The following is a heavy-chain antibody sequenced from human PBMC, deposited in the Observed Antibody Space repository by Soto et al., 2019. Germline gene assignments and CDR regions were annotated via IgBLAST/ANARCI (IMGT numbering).Heavy chain of an antibody. J-gene: IGHJ3*02. V-gene: IGHV1-18*01. CDR1: GCTFTRYG. CDR3: GKYDHGTGAFDI. D-gene: IGHD1-1*01. Sequence: ASVKVSCKASGCTFTRYGISWVRHAPGQGLEWIGWISAYNGNTNYAQQLQGRITMTTDTSTSTAYMELMSLRVYDTAVYYCGKYDHGTGAFDIWGQGTMLTVS. CDR2: ISAYNGNT.